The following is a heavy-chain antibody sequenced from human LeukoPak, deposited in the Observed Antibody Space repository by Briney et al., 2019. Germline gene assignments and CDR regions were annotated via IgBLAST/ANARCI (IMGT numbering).Heavy chain of an antibody. Sequence: SETLSLTCTVSGYSISSGYYWGWIRQPPGKGLEWIGSIYPSGSTYYNPSLKSRVTISVDTSKNQFSLKLSSVTAADTAVYYCARGLGGAPTTVLSWGQGTLVTVSS. J-gene: IGHJ5*02. CDR1: GYSISSGYY. CDR2: IYPSGST. V-gene: IGHV4-38-2*02. D-gene: IGHD4-17*01. CDR3: ARGLGGAPTTVLS.